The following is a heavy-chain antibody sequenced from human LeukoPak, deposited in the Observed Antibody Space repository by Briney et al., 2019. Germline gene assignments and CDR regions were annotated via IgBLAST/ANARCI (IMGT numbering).Heavy chain of an antibody. CDR1: GFTFSSYA. V-gene: IGHV3-30-3*01. CDR2: ISYDGSNK. CDR3: ARDEGGSSCFDY. Sequence: GGSLRLSCAASGFTFSSYAMRWVRQAPGKGLEWVAVISYDGSNKYYADPVRGRFTISRDNSKNTLYLQMNSLRAEDTAVYYCARDEGGSSCFDYWGQGTLVTVSS. D-gene: IGHD6-13*01. J-gene: IGHJ4*02.